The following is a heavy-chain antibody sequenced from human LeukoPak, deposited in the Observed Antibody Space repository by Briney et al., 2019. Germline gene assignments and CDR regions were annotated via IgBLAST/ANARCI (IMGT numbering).Heavy chain of an antibody. V-gene: IGHV3-30*04. CDR2: ISYDGSNK. Sequence: GSLLLSCAASGFTFSSYAMHWVRQAPGKGLEWVVVISYDGSNKYYADSVKGRFTISRDNSKNTLYLQMNSLRAEDTAVYYCATDLNYDSSGNWGQGTLVTVSS. D-gene: IGHD3-22*01. J-gene: IGHJ4*02. CDR3: ATDLNYDSSGN. CDR1: GFTFSSYA.